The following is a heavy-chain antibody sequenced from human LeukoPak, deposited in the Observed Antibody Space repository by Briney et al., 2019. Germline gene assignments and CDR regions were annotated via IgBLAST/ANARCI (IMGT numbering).Heavy chain of an antibody. CDR3: ARDLTGRIVVVPAAKDDY. D-gene: IGHD2-2*01. J-gene: IGHJ4*02. V-gene: IGHV1-18*01. CDR2: ISAYNGNT. CDR1: GYTFTSYG. Sequence: ASVKVSCKASGYTFTSYGISWVRQATGQGLEWMGWISAYNGNTNYAQKLQGRVTMTTDTSTSTAYMELRSLRSDDTAVYYCARDLTGRIVVVPAAKDDYWGQGTLVTVSS.